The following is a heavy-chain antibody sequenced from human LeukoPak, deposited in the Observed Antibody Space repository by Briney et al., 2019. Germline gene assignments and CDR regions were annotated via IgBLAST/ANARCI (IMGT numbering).Heavy chain of an antibody. V-gene: IGHV1-8*01. J-gene: IGHJ5*02. CDR3: ARGSPTQEWFDP. CDR2: MNPNSGNT. CDR1: GYTFTCYD. Sequence: ASVKVSCKASGYTFTCYDINWVRQATGQGLEWMGWMNPNSGNTGYAQKFQGRVTMTRNTSISTAYMELSSLRSEDTAVYYCARGSPTQEWFDPWGQGTLVTVSS.